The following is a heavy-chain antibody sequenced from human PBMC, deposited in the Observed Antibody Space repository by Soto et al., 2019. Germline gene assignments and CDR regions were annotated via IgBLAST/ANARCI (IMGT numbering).Heavy chain of an antibody. CDR1: GYTFTSYA. D-gene: IGHD3-22*01. J-gene: IGHJ4*02. Sequence: QVPLVQSGAEEKKPGASVKVSCKASGYTFTSYAMHWVRQAPGQRLEWMGWINAGNGNTKYSQKFQGRVTITRDTSASTAYREVSSLRSEDTAVYYCARGSGYYYWDDNWGQGTLVTVSS. CDR3: ARGSGYYYWDDN. CDR2: INAGNGNT. V-gene: IGHV1-3*05.